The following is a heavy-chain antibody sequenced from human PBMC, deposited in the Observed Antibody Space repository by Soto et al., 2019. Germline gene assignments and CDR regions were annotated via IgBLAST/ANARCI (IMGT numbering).Heavy chain of an antibody. V-gene: IGHV4-4*02. D-gene: IGHD6-13*01. CDR1: GGFKSSSDL. Sequence: PSETLCLTCAVSGGFKSSSDLWSWVRQPPGKGLEWIGEIYHSGPTNYNPSLKSRVTISVDKSKNQFSLKLSSVTVADTAVYYCATNSWYKIDYWGQGTLVTVSS. J-gene: IGHJ4*02. CDR2: IYHSGPT. CDR3: ATNSWYKIDY.